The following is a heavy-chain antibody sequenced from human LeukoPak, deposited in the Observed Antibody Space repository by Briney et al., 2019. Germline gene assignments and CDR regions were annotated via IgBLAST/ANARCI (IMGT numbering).Heavy chain of an antibody. CDR2: ISRSGDHT. CDR3: ARDLYRIVVVPHYFDY. J-gene: IGHJ4*02. V-gene: IGHV3-64*01. D-gene: IGHD3-22*01. CDR1: GFTLSDYS. Sequence: GGSLRLSCAASGFTLSDYSMHWIRQAPGKGLEYVSAISRSGDHTYYANSVKGRFTISRDNSKNTLYLQMGSLRDGDMAVYYCARDLYRIVVVPHYFDYWGQGTLVTVSS.